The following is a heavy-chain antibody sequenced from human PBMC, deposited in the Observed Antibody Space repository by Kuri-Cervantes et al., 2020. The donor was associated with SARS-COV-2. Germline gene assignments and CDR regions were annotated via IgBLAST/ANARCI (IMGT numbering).Heavy chain of an antibody. J-gene: IGHJ4*02. CDR1: GFTFSSYS. Sequence: GGSLRLSCAASGFTFSSYSMSWVRQAPGKGLEWVSSISSSSSYIYYADSVKGRFTISRDNAKNSLYLQMNSLRAEDTAVYYCARVGLGGDFDYWGQGTLVTVSS. CDR2: ISSSSSYI. D-gene: IGHD3-16*01. CDR3: ARVGLGGDFDY. V-gene: IGHV3-21*01.